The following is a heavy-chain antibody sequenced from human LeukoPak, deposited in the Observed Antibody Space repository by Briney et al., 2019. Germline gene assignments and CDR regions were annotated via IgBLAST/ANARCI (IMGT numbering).Heavy chain of an antibody. V-gene: IGHV4-39*07. CDR1: GGSISSSSYY. J-gene: IGHJ6*03. CDR3: ARATCYYYYYMDV. Sequence: PSETLSLTRTVSGGSISSSSYYWGWIRQPPGKGLEWIGSIYYSGSTYYNPSLKSRVTISVDTSKNQFSLKLSSVTAADTAVYYCARATCYYYYYMDVWGKGTTVTVSS. CDR2: IYYSGST.